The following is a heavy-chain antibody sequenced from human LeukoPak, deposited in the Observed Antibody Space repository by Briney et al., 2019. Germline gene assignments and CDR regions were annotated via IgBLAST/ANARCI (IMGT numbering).Heavy chain of an antibody. CDR2: SSYDGSNT. CDR1: GFTFSSYD. Sequence: GGSLRHSCAASGFTFSSYDMHWVRQAPGKGLEWLAVSSYDGSNTYYTDSVKGRFTISRDNSKNTLYLQMNSLRPEDMAVYYCAKDGQLGGSSWFTLYFDFWGQGTLVTVSS. CDR3: AKDGQLGGSSWFTLYFDF. D-gene: IGHD6-13*01. V-gene: IGHV3-30*18. J-gene: IGHJ4*02.